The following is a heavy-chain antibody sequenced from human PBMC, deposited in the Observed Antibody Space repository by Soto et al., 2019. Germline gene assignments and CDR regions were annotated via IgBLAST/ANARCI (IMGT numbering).Heavy chain of an antibody. V-gene: IGHV3-30*18. J-gene: IGHJ4*02. D-gene: IGHD2-21*02. CDR3: AKDREGDYYFDY. Sequence: GGSLRLSCAASGFTFSSYGMHWVRQAPGKGLEWVAVISYDGSNKYYADSVKGRFTISRDNSKNTLYLQMNSLGAEDTAVYYCAKDREGDYYFDYWGQGTLVTVSS. CDR1: GFTFSSYG. CDR2: ISYDGSNK.